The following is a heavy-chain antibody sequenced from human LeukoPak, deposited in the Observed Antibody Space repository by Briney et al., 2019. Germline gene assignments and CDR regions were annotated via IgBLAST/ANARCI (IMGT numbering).Heavy chain of an antibody. V-gene: IGHV4-59*04. CDR2: FHHRGST. J-gene: IGHJ4*02. CDR3: AGGYYFDY. D-gene: IGHD3-16*01. CDR1: GGSISSYY. Sequence: KPSETLSLTCTVSGGSISSYYWSWIRQPPGKGLEWIGNFHHRGSTYYNPSLKSRVTISVDTSKNQLSLKLNSVTAADTAVFYCAGGYYFDYWGQGTLVTVSS.